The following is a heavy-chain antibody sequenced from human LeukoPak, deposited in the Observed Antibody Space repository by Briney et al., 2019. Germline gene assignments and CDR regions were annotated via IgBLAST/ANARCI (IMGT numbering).Heavy chain of an antibody. CDR1: GFTFSKYA. J-gene: IGHJ4*02. CDR2: IKSKSDGGTT. D-gene: IGHD2-21*01. V-gene: IGHV3-15*01. Sequence: GGSLRLSCAASGFTFSKYAMSWVRQAPGKGLEWVGRIKSKSDGGTTEYAAPVKGRFTISRDESKNTLYLQMNSLKTEDTPVYYCTLTPYWGAWGQGTLVTASS. CDR3: TLTPYWGA.